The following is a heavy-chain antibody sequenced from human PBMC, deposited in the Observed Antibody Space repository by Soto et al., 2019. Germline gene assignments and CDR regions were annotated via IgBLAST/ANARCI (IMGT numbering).Heavy chain of an antibody. J-gene: IGHJ4*02. D-gene: IGHD2-8*01. V-gene: IGHV1-3*01. CDR1: GYTFTSYA. CDR2: INAGNGNT. CDR3: ARDSRLYCTNGVCPMHY. Sequence: GASVKVSCKASGYTFTSYAMHWVCQAPGQRLEWMGWINAGNGNTKYSQKFQGRVTITRDTSASTAYMELSSLRSEDTAVYYCARDSRLYCTNGVCPMHYWGQGTLVTVSS.